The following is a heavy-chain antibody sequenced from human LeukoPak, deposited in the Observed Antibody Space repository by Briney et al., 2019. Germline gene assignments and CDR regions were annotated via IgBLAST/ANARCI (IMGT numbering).Heavy chain of an antibody. CDR3: AKPISGGLAVTTDWFHP. Sequence: PGGSLRLSCAASGFAFNVYAMSWLRQPPGEGLEWVSTINANSGTTSYAASVRGRFSISRDNSKSTLYLQLSTLRADDTATYYCAKPISGGLAVTTDWFHPWGQGTLVVVSS. J-gene: IGHJ5*01. CDR2: INANSGTT. V-gene: IGHV3-23*01. CDR1: GFAFNVYA. D-gene: IGHD6-19*01.